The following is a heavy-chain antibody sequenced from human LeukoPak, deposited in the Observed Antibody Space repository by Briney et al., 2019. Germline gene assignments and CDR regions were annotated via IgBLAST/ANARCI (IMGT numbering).Heavy chain of an antibody. CDR3: ARGEYYYDGGY. V-gene: IGHV3-7*04. CDR1: GLTLSSFW. CDR2: IYRAGSEK. Sequence: QTGGSLRLSCAASGLTLSSFWMSWVRQAPGKGLEWVANIYRAGSEKYNVDSVRGRFTISRDNAQNSLYLQMKSLRVEDTAVYYCARGEYYYDGGYWGQGTLVTVSS. D-gene: IGHD3-22*01. J-gene: IGHJ1*01.